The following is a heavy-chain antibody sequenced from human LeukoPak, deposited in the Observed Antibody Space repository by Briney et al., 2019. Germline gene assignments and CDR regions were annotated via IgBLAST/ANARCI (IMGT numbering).Heavy chain of an antibody. J-gene: IGHJ4*02. CDR3: ARDGVGATPFDY. CDR1: GFTFSSYG. Sequence: GGSLRLSCAASGFTFSSYGMNWVRQAPGKGLEWVSSISSSSSYIYYADSVKGRFTISRDNAKNSLYLQMNGLRAEDTAVYYCARDGVGATPFDYWGQGTLVTVSS. D-gene: IGHD1-26*01. V-gene: IGHV3-21*01. CDR2: ISSSSSYI.